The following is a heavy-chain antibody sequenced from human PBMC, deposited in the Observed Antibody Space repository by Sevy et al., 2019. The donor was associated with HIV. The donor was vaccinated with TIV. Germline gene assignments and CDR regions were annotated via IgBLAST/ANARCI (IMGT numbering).Heavy chain of an antibody. Sequence: ASVKVSCKASGYTFTRHGFSWVRQAPGQGLEWMGWINSYNHNTYYAQKLRGRVSMTTDTSTSTAYMELRSLRADDTAVYYCARDLGEAALDPWGQGTLVTVSS. CDR2: INSYNHNT. V-gene: IGHV1-18*01. J-gene: IGHJ5*02. CDR1: GYTFTRHG. D-gene: IGHD6-25*01. CDR3: ARDLGEAALDP.